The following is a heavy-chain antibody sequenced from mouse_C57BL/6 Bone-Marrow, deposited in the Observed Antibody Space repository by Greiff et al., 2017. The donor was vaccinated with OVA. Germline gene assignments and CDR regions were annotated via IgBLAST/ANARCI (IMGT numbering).Heavy chain of an antibody. CDR1: GFTFSSYA. CDR3: TREAQAHYAMDY. CDR2: ISSGGDYI. J-gene: IGHJ4*01. D-gene: IGHD3-2*02. Sequence: EVKVEESGEGLVKPGGSLKLSCAASGFTFSSYAMSWVRQTPEKRLEWVAYISSGGDYIYYADTVKGRFTISRDNARNTLYLQMSSLKSEDTAMYYCTREAQAHYAMDYWGRGTSVTVSS. V-gene: IGHV5-9-1*02.